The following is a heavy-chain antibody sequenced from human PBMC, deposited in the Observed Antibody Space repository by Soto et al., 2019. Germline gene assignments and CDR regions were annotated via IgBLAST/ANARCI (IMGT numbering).Heavy chain of an antibody. J-gene: IGHJ4*02. Sequence: SETLSLTCAVSGGSISGGGYSWSWIRQPPGKGLEWIGYMYHSGSTYYNPSLKSRVTISIDRSKNQFSLKLSSVTAADTAVYYCARGSYYYDSSGYYHEWGQGTLVTVSS. V-gene: IGHV4-30-2*01. D-gene: IGHD3-22*01. CDR3: ARGSYYYDSSGYYHE. CDR2: MYHSGST. CDR1: GGSISGGGYS.